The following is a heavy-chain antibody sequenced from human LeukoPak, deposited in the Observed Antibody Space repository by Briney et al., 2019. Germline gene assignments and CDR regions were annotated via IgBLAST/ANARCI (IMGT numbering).Heavy chain of an antibody. V-gene: IGHV1-69*05. Sequence: SVKVSCKASGGTFSSYAISWVRQAPGQGLEWMGRIIPIFGTANYAQKFQGRVTITTDESTSTAYMELSSLRSEDTAVYYCASKGVGCSSTSCYIRGNYYYYYMDVWGKGTTVTVSS. D-gene: IGHD2-2*02. CDR1: GGTFSSYA. CDR3: ASKGVGCSSTSCYIRGNYYYYYMDV. CDR2: IIPIFGTA. J-gene: IGHJ6*03.